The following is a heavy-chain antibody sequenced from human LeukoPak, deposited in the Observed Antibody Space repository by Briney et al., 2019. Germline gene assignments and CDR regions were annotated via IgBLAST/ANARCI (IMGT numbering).Heavy chain of an antibody. J-gene: IGHJ4*02. D-gene: IGHD3-10*01. CDR2: IYYSGST. CDR3: ARAVTMVRGFDY. V-gene: IGHV4-59*01. Sequence: SETLSLTCTVSGGSISSYYWSWIRQPPGKGLEWIGYIYYSGSTNYNPSLKSRVTISVDTSKNQFSLRLSSVTAADTAVYYCARAVTMVRGFDYWGQGTLVTVSS. CDR1: GGSISSYY.